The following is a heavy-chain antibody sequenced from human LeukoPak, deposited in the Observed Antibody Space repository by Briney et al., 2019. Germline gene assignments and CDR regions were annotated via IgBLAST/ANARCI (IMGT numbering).Heavy chain of an antibody. CDR1: GASINSDTSY. J-gene: IGHJ1*01. CDR3: ARSSLEYYDILTGFHE. CDR2: IFYSGST. Sequence: SETLSLTCTVSGASINSDTSYWAWLRQPPGKGLEWVGNIFYSGSTSYKPSLKSRVTISVDTSKNQFSLKLSSVTAADTAVYYCARSSLEYYDILTGFHEWGQGTLVTVSS. V-gene: IGHV4-39*07. D-gene: IGHD3-9*01.